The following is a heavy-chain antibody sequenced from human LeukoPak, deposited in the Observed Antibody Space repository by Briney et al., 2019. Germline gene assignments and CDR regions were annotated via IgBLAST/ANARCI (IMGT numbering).Heavy chain of an antibody. CDR3: ARSRHIQLDAFDF. Sequence: GSLRLSCAASGFTFSSFSMNWVRQAPGKGLEWVSSISSSSNYIYYADSVKGRFTFSRDNARNSLYLQMNSLRAEDTAVYYCARSRHIQLDAFDFWGQGTEVTVSS. V-gene: IGHV3-21*01. D-gene: IGHD5-18*01. J-gene: IGHJ3*01. CDR1: GFTFSSFS. CDR2: ISSSSNYI.